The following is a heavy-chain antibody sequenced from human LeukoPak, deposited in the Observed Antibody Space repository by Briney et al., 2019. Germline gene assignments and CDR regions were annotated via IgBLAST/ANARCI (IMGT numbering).Heavy chain of an antibody. CDR2: VSTHNANT. J-gene: IGHJ4*02. CDR3: ATDVTPSSCTSAGCPYGGHFDY. Sequence: ASVKVSCKASGYTFTSYAFSWVRQAPGQGLEWLGWVSTHNANTYYAQRLQGRLTLTTDTSTSTAYMELRSQRSDDTAMYYCATDVTPSSCTSAGCPYGGHFDYWGQGTLVTVSS. V-gene: IGHV1-18*01. D-gene: IGHD2-2*01. CDR1: GYTFTSYA.